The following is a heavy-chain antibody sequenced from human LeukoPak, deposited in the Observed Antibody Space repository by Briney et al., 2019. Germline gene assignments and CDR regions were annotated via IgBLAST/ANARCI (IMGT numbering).Heavy chain of an antibody. CDR2: ISTSGNSI. J-gene: IGHJ4*02. Sequence: GGSLRLSCAASGFTFSNYYLSWIRQAPGKGLEWVSYISTSGNSIYYADSVKGRFTISRDNAKNSLSLQMNSLRAEDTALYYCARGIVEFDYWGQGTLVTVSS. D-gene: IGHD1-26*01. V-gene: IGHV3-11*01. CDR3: ARGIVEFDY. CDR1: GFTFSNYY.